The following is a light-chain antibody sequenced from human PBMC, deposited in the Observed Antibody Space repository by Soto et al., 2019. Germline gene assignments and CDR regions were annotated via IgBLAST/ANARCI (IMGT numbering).Light chain of an antibody. Sequence: EIVMTQSPATLSVSPGEGATLSCRASQSVHSDLAWYQQKPGQAPRLLIYDASTRATGIPARFSGSGSGTDFTLTFSSMQSEDVAVYYCQQYTNWPPLTFGGGTKVEI. J-gene: IGKJ4*01. CDR1: QSVHSD. V-gene: IGKV3-15*01. CDR3: QQYTNWPPLT. CDR2: DAS.